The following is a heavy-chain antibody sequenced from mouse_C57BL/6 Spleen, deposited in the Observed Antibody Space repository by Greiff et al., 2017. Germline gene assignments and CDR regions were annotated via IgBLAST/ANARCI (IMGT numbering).Heavy chain of an antibody. CDR1: GYTFTDYY. CDR2: INPNNGGT. Sequence: EVQLQQSGPELVKPGASVKISCKASGYTFTDYYMNWVKQSHGKSLEWIGDINPNNGGTSYNQKFKGKATLTVDKSSSTAYMELRSLTSEDSAVYYCARSKGSREFAYWGQGTLVTVSA. V-gene: IGHV1-26*01. D-gene: IGHD1-1*01. CDR3: ARSKGSREFAY. J-gene: IGHJ3*01.